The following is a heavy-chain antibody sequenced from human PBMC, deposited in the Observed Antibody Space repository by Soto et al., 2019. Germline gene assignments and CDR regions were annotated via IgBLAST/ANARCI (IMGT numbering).Heavy chain of an antibody. V-gene: IGHV3-9*01. CDR1: GFTFDDYA. CDR3: AKALSWDSSGWYYFDY. Sequence: EVQLVESGGGLVQPGRSLRLSCAASGFTFDDYAMHWVRQAPGKGLEWVSGISWNSGSIGYADSVKGRFTISRDNAKNSLYLQMNSLRAEDTALYYCAKALSWDSSGWYYFDYWGQGTLVTVSS. J-gene: IGHJ4*02. D-gene: IGHD6-19*01. CDR2: ISWNSGSI.